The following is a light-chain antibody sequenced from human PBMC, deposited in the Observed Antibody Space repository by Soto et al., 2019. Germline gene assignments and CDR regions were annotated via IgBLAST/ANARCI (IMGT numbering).Light chain of an antibody. CDR3: QQYNSFWT. CDR1: QSISSW. J-gene: IGKJ1*01. CDR2: DAS. V-gene: IGKV1-5*01. Sequence: DIQMTQSPSTLSASVGDRVTITCRASQSISSWFAWYQQKPGKAPRLLIYDASYLERGVPSRFSGSGSGTEFTLTISDLQPDDLATYYCQQYNSFWTFGQGTKVDIK.